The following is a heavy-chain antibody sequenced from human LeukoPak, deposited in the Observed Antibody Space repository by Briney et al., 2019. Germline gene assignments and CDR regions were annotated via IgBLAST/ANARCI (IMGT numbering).Heavy chain of an antibody. D-gene: IGHD5-18*01. Sequence: PSETLSLTCTVSGGSISSYYWTWIRQPPGKGLEWIGYIYYSGSTNYNPSLKSRVTMSVDTSKNQFSLKLSSVTAADTAVYYCARQKNTAMVTLFDYWGQGTLVTVSS. CDR1: GGSISSYY. CDR2: IYYSGST. J-gene: IGHJ4*02. CDR3: ARQKNTAMVTLFDY. V-gene: IGHV4-59*08.